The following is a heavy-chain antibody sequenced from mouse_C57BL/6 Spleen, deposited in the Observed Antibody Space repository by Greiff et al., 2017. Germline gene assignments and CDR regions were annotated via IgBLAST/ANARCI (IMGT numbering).Heavy chain of an antibody. V-gene: IGHV10-3*01. CDR2: IRSKSSNYAT. J-gene: IGHJ1*03. CDR3: VRDYYGTDWYFDV. CDR1: GFTFNTYA. Sequence: DVKLVESGGGLVQPKGSLKLSCAASGFTFNTYAMHWVRQAPGKGLEWVAHIRSKSSNYATYYADSVKDRFTISRDDSQSMLYLQMNNLKTEDTAMYYCVRDYYGTDWYFDVWGTGTTVTVSS. D-gene: IGHD1-1*01.